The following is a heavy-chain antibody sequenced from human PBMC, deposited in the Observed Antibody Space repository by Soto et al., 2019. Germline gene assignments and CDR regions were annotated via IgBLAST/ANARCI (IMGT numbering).Heavy chain of an antibody. Sequence: EVQLVESGGGLIQPGGSLRLSCAASGFTVSSNYMSWVRQAPVKGLEWVSVIYSGGSTYYADSVKDRFTISRDNSKNTLYLQMNGLRAEDTAVYYCARGGSRRLQLLFVFDSWGQGTLVTVSS. CDR2: IYSGGST. CDR1: GFTVSSNY. D-gene: IGHD1-1*01. J-gene: IGHJ4*02. V-gene: IGHV3-53*01. CDR3: ARGGSRRLQLLFVFDS.